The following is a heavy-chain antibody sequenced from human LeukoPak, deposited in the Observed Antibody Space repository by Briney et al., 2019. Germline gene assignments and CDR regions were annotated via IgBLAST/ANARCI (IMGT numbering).Heavy chain of an antibody. D-gene: IGHD6-6*01. V-gene: IGHV3-30-3*01. Sequence: GGSLRLSCAASGFTFSSYAMHWVRQAPGKGLEWVAVISYDGSNKYNADSVKGRVTISRDNAKNSLYLQMNSLRAEDTAVYYCAREVAARRLGSWFDPGAREPWSPSPQ. CDR1: GFTFSSYA. J-gene: IGHJ5*02. CDR2: ISYDGSNK. CDR3: AREVAARRLGSWFDP.